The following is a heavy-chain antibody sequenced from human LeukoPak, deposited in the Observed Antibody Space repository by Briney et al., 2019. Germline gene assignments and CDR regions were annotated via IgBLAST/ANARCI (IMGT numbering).Heavy chain of an antibody. J-gene: IGHJ4*02. D-gene: IGHD3-22*01. Sequence: GGSLRLSCAASGFTFSSYWMSWVRQAPGKGLEWVANIKQDGSEKYYVDSVKGRFTVSRDNAKNTLYLQMDSLRPEDTAVYYCARDISGGYTLWGQGTLVTVSS. CDR3: ARDISGGYTL. CDR1: GFTFSSYW. V-gene: IGHV3-7*01. CDR2: IKQDGSEK.